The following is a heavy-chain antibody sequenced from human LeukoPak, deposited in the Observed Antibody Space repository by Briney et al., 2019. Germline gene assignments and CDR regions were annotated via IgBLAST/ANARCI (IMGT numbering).Heavy chain of an antibody. J-gene: IGHJ4*02. V-gene: IGHV3-23*01. CDR2: LSGSGGST. CDR1: GFTFSTYA. Sequence: GGSLRLSCAASGFTFSTYAMSWVRQAPGKGLEWVSVLSGSGGSTYYADSVKGRFTISRDTSINTLYLQMNSLRAEDTAVYYCAKGGDYDILTGYYKVIDYWGQGTLVTVSS. CDR3: AKGGDYDILTGYYKVIDY. D-gene: IGHD3-9*01.